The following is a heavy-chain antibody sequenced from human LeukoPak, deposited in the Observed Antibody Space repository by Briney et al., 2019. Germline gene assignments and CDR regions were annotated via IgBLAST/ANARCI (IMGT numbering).Heavy chain of an antibody. V-gene: IGHV3-33*01. D-gene: IGHD3-3*01. CDR2: ILYNGSER. Sequence: VTSLRLSCAVSGFTMKNFGMHWVRQAPGKGLEWVAVILYNGSERHYMDSVKGRFAISRENSMNTLSLEMNGLRVEDTAVYYCVRGADMNYNFENSFYFDSWGQGALFIVSS. J-gene: IGHJ4*02. CDR3: VRGADMNYNFENSFYFDS. CDR1: GFTMKNFG.